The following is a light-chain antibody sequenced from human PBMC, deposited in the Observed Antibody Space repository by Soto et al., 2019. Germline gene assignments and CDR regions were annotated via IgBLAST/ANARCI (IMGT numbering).Light chain of an antibody. CDR1: QSIGNS. CDR3: QQSFDSSWT. Sequence: DIQMTQSPSSLSASVGDRVTITCRASQSIGNSLNWYQHKPGKAPNLLIYGASGLQSGVPSRFSGSGSGTDFTLTISSLRREDFATYSCQQSFDSSWTFGQGTKVE. CDR2: GAS. J-gene: IGKJ1*01. V-gene: IGKV1-39*01.